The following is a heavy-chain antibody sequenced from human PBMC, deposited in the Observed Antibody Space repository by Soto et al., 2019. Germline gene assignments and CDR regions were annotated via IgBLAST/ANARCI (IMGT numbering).Heavy chain of an antibody. V-gene: IGHV4-4*02. CDR2: IYHLGTT. D-gene: IGHD3-22*01. Sequence: SETLSLTCTVSGDTVSSTRWWGWVRLSPGRGLEWIGDIYHLGTTNYNPSLKRRVSISLDKSKNQFSLKLTSVTAADTAVYYCARQGSYYESSGHPNTIFDYWGQG. J-gene: IGHJ4*02. CDR1: GDTVSSTRW. CDR3: ARQGSYYESSGHPNTIFDY.